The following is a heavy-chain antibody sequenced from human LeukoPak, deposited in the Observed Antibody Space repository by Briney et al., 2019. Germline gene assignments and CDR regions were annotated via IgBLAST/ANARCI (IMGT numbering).Heavy chain of an antibody. CDR3: ARECSHCYPEYFQH. CDR1: GYTFSSYG. D-gene: IGHD5-18*01. J-gene: IGHJ1*01. V-gene: IGHV1-46*01. CDR2: INPSGGST. Sequence: ASVKVSCKASGYTFSSYGISWVRQAPGQGLEWMGIINPSGGSTSYAQKFQGRVTMTRDMSTSTVYMELSSLRSEDTAVYYCARECSHCYPEYFQHWGQGTLVTVSS.